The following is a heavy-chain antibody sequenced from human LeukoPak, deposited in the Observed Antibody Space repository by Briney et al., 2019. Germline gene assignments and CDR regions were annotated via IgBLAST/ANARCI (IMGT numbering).Heavy chain of an antibody. D-gene: IGHD2/OR15-2a*01. V-gene: IGHV3-7*01. CDR2: IKHDAREK. CDR3: ARSAFPADY. Sequence: PGGSLRLSCTASGFTFSSYCMTWVRQAPGKGLEWVANIKHDAREKYYVDSVKGRFTISRDNAKNSLYLQMNSLIAEDTALYYCARSAFPADYWGQGTLVTVSS. J-gene: IGHJ4*02. CDR1: GFTFSSYC.